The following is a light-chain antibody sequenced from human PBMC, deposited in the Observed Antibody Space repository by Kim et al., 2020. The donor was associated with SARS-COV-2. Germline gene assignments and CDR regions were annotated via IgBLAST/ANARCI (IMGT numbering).Light chain of an antibody. J-gene: IGLJ2*01. CDR1: SLRSYY. V-gene: IGLV3-19*01. CDR2: GKN. Sequence: LTQDPAVSVALGQTVRITCQGDSLRSYYASWYQQKPGQAPVLVIYGKNNRPSGIPDRFSGSSSGNTASLTITGSQAEDEADYYCNSRDSSGNHVVFGGGTQLTVL. CDR3: NSRDSSGNHVV.